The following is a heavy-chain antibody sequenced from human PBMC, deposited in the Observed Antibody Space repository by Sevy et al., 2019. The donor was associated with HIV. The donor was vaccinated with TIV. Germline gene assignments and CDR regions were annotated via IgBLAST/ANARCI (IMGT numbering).Heavy chain of an antibody. CDR3: ARLRFLERYYYMDV. Sequence: SETLSLTCTVSGGSISSSSYYWGWIRQPPGKGLEWIGSIYYSGSTYYNPSLKSRVTISVDTSKNQFSLKLSSVTAADTAVYYCARLRFLERYYYMDVWGKWTTVTVSS. D-gene: IGHD3-3*01. J-gene: IGHJ6*03. V-gene: IGHV4-39*01. CDR2: IYYSGST. CDR1: GGSISSSSYY.